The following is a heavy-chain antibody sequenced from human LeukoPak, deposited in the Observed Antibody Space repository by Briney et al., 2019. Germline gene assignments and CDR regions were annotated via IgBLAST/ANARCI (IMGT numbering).Heavy chain of an antibody. D-gene: IGHD6-19*01. CDR2: INTDGRTT. Sequence: GGSLRLSCAASGFPFNNYWMHWVRQAPGKGLVWVSSINTDGRTTRYAASVQGRFTISRDNAKNTLYLQMNSPRDDDTAVYYCARAGASGWYAAGWFDPWGQGTLVTVSS. V-gene: IGHV3-74*01. CDR1: GFPFNNYW. J-gene: IGHJ5*02. CDR3: ARAGASGWYAAGWFDP.